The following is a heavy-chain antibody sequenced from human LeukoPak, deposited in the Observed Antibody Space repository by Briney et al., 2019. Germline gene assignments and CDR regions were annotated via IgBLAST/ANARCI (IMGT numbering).Heavy chain of an antibody. D-gene: IGHD2-21*01. J-gene: IGHJ4*02. CDR2: ISWNSGRI. CDR3: ARDMLGGDFFDY. V-gene: IGHV3-9*01. CDR1: GFIFENYA. Sequence: GGSLRLSCTASGFIFENYAMHWVRQAPGKGLEWVSGISWNSGRIGYADSVKGRFTISRDNAKNSLYLQMNSLRAEDTAVYYCARDMLGGDFFDYWGQGTLVTVSS.